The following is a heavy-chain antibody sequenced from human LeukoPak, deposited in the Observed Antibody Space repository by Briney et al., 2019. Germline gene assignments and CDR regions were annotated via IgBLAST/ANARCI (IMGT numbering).Heavy chain of an antibody. Sequence: GGSLRLSCAASGFTFSSYGMHWVRQAPGKGLEWVAFIRYDGSNKYYADSVKGRFTISRDNSKNTLYLQMNSLRAEDTAVYYCAKGRGGSYYGSWFDPWGQGTLVTVSS. CDR2: IRYDGSNK. V-gene: IGHV3-30*02. D-gene: IGHD1-26*01. J-gene: IGHJ5*02. CDR3: AKGRGGSYYGSWFDP. CDR1: GFTFSSYG.